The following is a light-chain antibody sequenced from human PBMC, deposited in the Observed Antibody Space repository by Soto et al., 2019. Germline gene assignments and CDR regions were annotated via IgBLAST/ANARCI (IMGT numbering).Light chain of an antibody. J-gene: IGKJ1*01. CDR2: SAS. V-gene: IGKV1-39*01. Sequence: DLQMTQSPSSLSASVGARVAFTCRAVKSICRFVHWYQEKPGKAPQLLIYSASTLQRGVPSRFSGSGSGTDFTLTISSLRPEDFATYYCQQSYSSIQTFGQGTKVEIK. CDR1: KSICRF. CDR3: QQSYSSIQT.